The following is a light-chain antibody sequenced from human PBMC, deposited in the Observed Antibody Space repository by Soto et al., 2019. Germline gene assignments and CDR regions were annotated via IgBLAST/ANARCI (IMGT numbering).Light chain of an antibody. Sequence: QSALTPPASVSGSPGQSITISCTGTTSDIGTYNYVSWYQHHPGKAPKLILYEVNNRPSGVSTRFSGSKSGNTASLTISTLQAEDEADYYCTAYTISRQGVFGGGTKLTVL. CDR3: TAYTISRQGV. V-gene: IGLV2-14*01. CDR2: EVN. CDR1: TSDIGTYNY. J-gene: IGLJ3*02.